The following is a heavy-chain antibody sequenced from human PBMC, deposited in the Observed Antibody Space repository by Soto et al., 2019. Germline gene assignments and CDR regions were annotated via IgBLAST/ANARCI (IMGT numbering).Heavy chain of an antibody. Sequence: QVQLVQSGAEVKKPGASVKVSCKASGYIFTNYGISWVRQAPGQGLEWMGWISAFNDNTHYTQKLQGRVTMTTDTSTSKSYMELRSLRSDDTAVYYGARDETPSYFDSSRYYYFDHWGQGTLVTVSS. V-gene: IGHV1-18*04. CDR3: ARDETPSYFDSSRYYYFDH. J-gene: IGHJ4*02. D-gene: IGHD3-22*01. CDR1: GYIFTNYG. CDR2: ISAFNDNT.